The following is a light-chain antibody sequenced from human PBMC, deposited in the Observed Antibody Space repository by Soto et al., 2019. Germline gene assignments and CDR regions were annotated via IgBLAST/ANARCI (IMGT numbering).Light chain of an antibody. CDR2: GGS. CDR3: QHYNNWPPQFT. Sequence: EVVMRQSPATLSVSPGERATLSCRASQSVSSNLAWYQQKVGQAPRLVMYGGSVRATGVPTRFSGSGSGTVFTLTISSLQSEDFAVYFCQHYNNWPPQFTFGGGTKVDIK. J-gene: IGKJ4*01. CDR1: QSVSSN. V-gene: IGKV3-15*01.